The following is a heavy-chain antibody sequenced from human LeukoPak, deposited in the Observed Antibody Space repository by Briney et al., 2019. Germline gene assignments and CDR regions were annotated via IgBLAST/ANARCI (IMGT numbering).Heavy chain of an antibody. CDR3: ARQHPDYDYVWGSFPFDY. CDR1: GYSFTSYW. J-gene: IGHJ4*02. D-gene: IGHD3-16*01. CDR2: IYPGDSDT. V-gene: IGHV5-51*01. Sequence: GESLKISCKGSGYSFTSYWIGWVRQMPGKGLEWMGIIYPGDSDTRYSPSFQGQVTISADKSISTAYLQWSSLKASDTAMYYCARQHPDYDYVWGSFPFDYWGQGTLVTVSS.